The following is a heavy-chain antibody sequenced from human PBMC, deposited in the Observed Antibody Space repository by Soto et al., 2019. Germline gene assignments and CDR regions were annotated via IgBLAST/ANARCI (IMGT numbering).Heavy chain of an antibody. V-gene: IGHV3-48*01. CDR2: IGPSGGTI. J-gene: IGHJ6*02. CDR1: GFTFSTYG. Sequence: DVQVVESEGDLVQPVGSLRLSCVPSGFTFSTYGMNWVRQAPGKGLEWLSYIGPSGGTIYYADSVKGRFTISRDSAKNPLYLQMNSLRAEDTAVYYCARVRGWGVGVPRGMDVWGQGTTVTVSS. CDR3: ARVRGWGVGVPRGMDV. D-gene: IGHD1-26*01.